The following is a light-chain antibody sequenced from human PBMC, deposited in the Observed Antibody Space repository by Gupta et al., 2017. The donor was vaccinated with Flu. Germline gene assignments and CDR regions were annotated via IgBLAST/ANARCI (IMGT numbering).Light chain of an antibody. CDR3: SSDAGSRG. V-gene: IGLV2-11*01. CDR2: ESS. Sequence: SALTQPRSVSGSPGQSVAISCTGTSSDVGAYNYVSWYQQHPGKPPKLLIYESSNRPAGVPAGFSGSKSGNTASLTLAGREVEDEDDYYCSSDAGSRGFGTGTKVTV. CDR1: SSDVGAYNY. J-gene: IGLJ1*01.